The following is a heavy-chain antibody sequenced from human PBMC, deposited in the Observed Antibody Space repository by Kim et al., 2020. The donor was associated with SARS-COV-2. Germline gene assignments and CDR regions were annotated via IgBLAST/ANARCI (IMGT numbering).Heavy chain of an antibody. Sequence: ASVKVSCKPSGYTFTAYYLHWVRQAPGRGLEWMGRINPADGGTEYAQKFQGRVTMTRDTSISTAYMELSRLRSDDTALYYCARDPNIAVAGKLFDYWGQGTLVTVSS. J-gene: IGHJ4*02. CDR3: ARDPNIAVAGKLFDY. CDR1: GYTFTAYY. CDR2: INPADGGT. D-gene: IGHD6-19*01. V-gene: IGHV1-2*06.